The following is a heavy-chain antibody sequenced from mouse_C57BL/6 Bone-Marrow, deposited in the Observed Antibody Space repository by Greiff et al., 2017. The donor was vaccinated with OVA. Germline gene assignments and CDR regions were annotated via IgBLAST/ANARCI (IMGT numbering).Heavy chain of an antibody. J-gene: IGHJ1*03. CDR1: GYTFTSYW. D-gene: IGHD1-1*01. V-gene: IGHV1-52*01. CDR2: IDPSDSET. Sequence: VQLQQPGAELVRPGSSVKLSCKASGYTFTSYWMHWVKQRPIQGLEWIGNIDPSDSETHCNQKFKDKATLTVDKSSSAAYMQLSSLTSEDSAVYYCARERDYYGSIYPDLHWYLDVWGTGTTDAVSS. CDR3: ARERDYYGSIYPDLHWYLDV.